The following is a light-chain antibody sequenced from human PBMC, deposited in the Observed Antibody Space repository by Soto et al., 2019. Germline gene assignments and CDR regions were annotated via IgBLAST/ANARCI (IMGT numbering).Light chain of an antibody. J-gene: IGKJ5*01. V-gene: IGKV1-5*03. Sequence: DIQMTQSPSTLSASVGDRVTITCRASQSISSWLAWYQQKPGKAPKLLIYKASSLESGVPSRFSGSGSGTDFTLTISRLQSDDFATYYCQQYNSYITFGQGTRLEIK. CDR1: QSISSW. CDR3: QQYNSYIT. CDR2: KAS.